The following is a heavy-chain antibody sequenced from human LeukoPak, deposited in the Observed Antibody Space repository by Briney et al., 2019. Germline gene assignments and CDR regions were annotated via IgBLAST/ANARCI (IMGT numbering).Heavy chain of an antibody. J-gene: IGHJ4*02. CDR3: ARSRYYDSSGLSPVDY. V-gene: IGHV4-34*01. CDR2: INHSGST. CDR1: GGSFSGYY. Sequence: SETLSLTCAVYGGSFSGYYWSWIRQPPVKGLEWIGEINHSGSTNYNPSLKSRVTISVDTSKNQFSLKLSSVTAADTAVYYCARSRYYDSSGLSPVDYWGQGTLVTVSS. D-gene: IGHD3-22*01.